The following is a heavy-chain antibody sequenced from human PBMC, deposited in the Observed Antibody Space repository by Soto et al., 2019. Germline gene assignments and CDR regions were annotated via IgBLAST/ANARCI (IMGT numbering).Heavy chain of an antibody. CDR2: INPSGGST. Sequence: ASVKVSCKTPGYTFTSYYMHWVRQAPGQGLEWMGIINPSGGSTSYAQKFQGRVTMTRDTSASTVYMELSSLRSEDTAVYYCARDGDYYGSGSYRPPLNWFDPWGQGTLVTVSS. D-gene: IGHD3-10*01. CDR1: GYTFTSYY. J-gene: IGHJ5*02. CDR3: ARDGDYYGSGSYRPPLNWFDP. V-gene: IGHV1-46*03.